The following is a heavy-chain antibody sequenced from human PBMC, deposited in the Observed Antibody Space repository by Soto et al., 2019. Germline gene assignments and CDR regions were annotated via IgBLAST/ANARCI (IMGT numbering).Heavy chain of an antibody. CDR2: IKDGGNT. D-gene: IGHD5-12*01. CDR3: ARGHEAIVATP. CDR1: GWSFSGYY. Sequence: QVQLQQWGAGLLKPSETLSLTCAVYGWSFSGYYWSWIRQPPGKGLEWIGEIKDGGNTNYSPSIKSRVTNSAATSKTQFSLKHNSVTAAETAVYYSARGHEAIVATPWDQGTLVTVSS. J-gene: IGHJ5*02. V-gene: IGHV4-34*01.